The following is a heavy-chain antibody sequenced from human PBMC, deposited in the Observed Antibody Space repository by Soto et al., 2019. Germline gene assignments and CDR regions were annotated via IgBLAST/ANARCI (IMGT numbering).Heavy chain of an antibody. J-gene: IGHJ4*02. D-gene: IGHD6-13*01. CDR2: ISSSSSYI. Sequence: EVQLVESGGGLVQPGRSLRLSCAASGFTFSSYSMNWVRQAPGKGLEWVSSISSSSSYIYYADSVKGRFTISRDNAKNSLYLQMNSLRAEDTAVYYCARDLHLYSSSWYGSPWDYWGQGTLVTVSS. V-gene: IGHV3-21*01. CDR3: ARDLHLYSSSWYGSPWDY. CDR1: GFTFSSYS.